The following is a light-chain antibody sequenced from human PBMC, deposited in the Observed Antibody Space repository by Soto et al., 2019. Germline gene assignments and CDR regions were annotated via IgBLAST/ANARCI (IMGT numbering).Light chain of an antibody. CDR1: QTISSW. J-gene: IGKJ1*01. CDR2: KAS. V-gene: IGKV1-5*03. CDR3: QHYNSYSEA. Sequence: DIQMTQSPSTLSGSVGDRVTITCRPSQTISSWLAWYQQKPGKAPKLLIYKASTIKSGVPSKFSGSGTGTEFTLTISILQPDDFATDYGQHYNSYSEAFGQGTKVDIK.